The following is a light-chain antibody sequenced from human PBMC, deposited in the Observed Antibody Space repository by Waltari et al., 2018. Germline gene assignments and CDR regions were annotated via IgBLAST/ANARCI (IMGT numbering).Light chain of an antibody. CDR3: NSRDSSGNHVV. J-gene: IGLJ2*01. V-gene: IGLV3-19*01. Sequence: SSELTQDPAVSVALGQTVRITCQGASLRSYYASWYQQKPGQAPVLVIYGKNNRPSGIHDRFSGSSSGNTASLTITGAQAEDEADYYCNSRDSSGNHVVFGGGTKLTVL. CDR1: SLRSYY. CDR2: GKN.